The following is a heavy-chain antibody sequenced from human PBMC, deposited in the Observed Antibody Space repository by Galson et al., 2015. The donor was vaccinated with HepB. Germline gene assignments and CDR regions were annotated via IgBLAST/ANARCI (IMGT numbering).Heavy chain of an antibody. D-gene: IGHD3-10*01. CDR2: ISAYNGNT. CDR1: GYTFTSYG. J-gene: IGHJ4*02. CDR3: ARAGITMVRGVIITGLQFDY. Sequence: CKASGYTFTSYGISWVRQAPGQGLEWMGWISAYNGNTNYAQKLQGRVTMTTDTSTSTAYMELRSLRSDDTAVYYCARAGITMVRGVIITGLQFDYWGQGTLVTVSS. V-gene: IGHV1-18*01.